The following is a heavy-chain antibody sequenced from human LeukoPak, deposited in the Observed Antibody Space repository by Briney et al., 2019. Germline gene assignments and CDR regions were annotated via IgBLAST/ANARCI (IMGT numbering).Heavy chain of an antibody. V-gene: IGHV3-7*03. Sequence: GGSLRLSCTASGFIFSGSWMAWIRQAPGKGLEWVAIIKKDGSEKYYVDSMKGRFTISRDNAKNSLFLQMNSLRAEDTAIYYCTTDTWYSAGHWGRGTLVTVSS. CDR2: IKKDGSEK. J-gene: IGHJ4*02. CDR1: GFIFSGSW. CDR3: TTDTWYSAGH. D-gene: IGHD2-15*01.